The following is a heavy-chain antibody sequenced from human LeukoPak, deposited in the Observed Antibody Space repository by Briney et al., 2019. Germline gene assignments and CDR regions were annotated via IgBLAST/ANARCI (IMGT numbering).Heavy chain of an antibody. Sequence: ASVKVSCKACTYTFTDYGINWVRQGPGQGLEWMGGITPYNGSTNYAQKLQGRVTLTTDTSTSTAYMELRSLKSDDTAVYYCASLKNYYDSSGYLVTDAFDIWGQGTMVTVSS. J-gene: IGHJ3*02. CDR1: TYTFTDYG. V-gene: IGHV1-18*01. CDR2: ITPYNGST. CDR3: ASLKNYYDSSGYLVTDAFDI. D-gene: IGHD3-22*01.